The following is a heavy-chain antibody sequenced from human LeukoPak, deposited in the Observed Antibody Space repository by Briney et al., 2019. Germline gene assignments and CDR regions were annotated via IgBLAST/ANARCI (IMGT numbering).Heavy chain of an antibody. J-gene: IGHJ3*02. V-gene: IGHV1-2*02. CDR2: INPNSGGT. D-gene: IGHD6-19*01. CDR3: ARFGLGEHIEVAGIPFDI. Sequence: ASVKVSCKASGYTFTGYYMHWVRQAPGQGLEWMGCINPNSGGTNYAQKFQGRVTMTTDTSTSTAYMELRSLRSDGTAVYYCARFGLGEHIEVAGIPFDIWGQGTMVTVSS. CDR1: GYTFTGYY.